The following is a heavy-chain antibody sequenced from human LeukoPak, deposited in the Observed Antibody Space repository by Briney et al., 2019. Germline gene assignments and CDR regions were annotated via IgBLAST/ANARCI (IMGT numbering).Heavy chain of an antibody. V-gene: IGHV4-4*07. CDR2: IYTSGST. CDR1: GGSISSYY. J-gene: IGHJ2*01. CDR3: ARDLRWKAAGYFDL. Sequence: SETLSLTCTVSGGSISSYYWSWIRQPAGKGLEWIGRIYTSGSTNHNPSLKSRVTMSVDTSKNQFSLKLSSVTAADTAVYYCARDLRWKAAGYFDLWGRGTLVTVSS. D-gene: IGHD1-1*01.